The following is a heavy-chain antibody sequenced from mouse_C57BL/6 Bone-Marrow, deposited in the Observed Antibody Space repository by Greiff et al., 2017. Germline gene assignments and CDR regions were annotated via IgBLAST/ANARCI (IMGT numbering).Heavy chain of an antibody. V-gene: IGHV2-2*01. CDR2: IWSGGST. CDR3: DRNFATVVALDY. J-gene: IGHJ2*01. CDR1: GFSLTSYG. Sequence: VQLQQSGPGLVQPSQSLSITCTVSGFSLTSYGVHWVRQSPGKGLEWLGVIWSGGSTDSNAAFISRLSICQDNSTSPVFFNMNSRQADDAAIYYWDRNFATVVALDYWGQGTTLTVSS. D-gene: IGHD1-1*01.